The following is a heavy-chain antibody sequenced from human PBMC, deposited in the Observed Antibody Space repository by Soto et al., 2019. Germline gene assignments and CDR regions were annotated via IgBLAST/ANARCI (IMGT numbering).Heavy chain of an antibody. CDR3: AREASGYYPHYFDY. V-gene: IGHV3-21*01. Sequence: GESLKISCAASGFTFSSYSMNWVRQAPGKGLEWVSSISSSSSYIYYADSVKGRFTISRDNAKNSLYLQMNSLRAEDTAVYYCAREASGYYPHYFDYWGQGTLVTVSS. D-gene: IGHD3-3*01. CDR2: ISSSSSYI. J-gene: IGHJ4*02. CDR1: GFTFSSYS.